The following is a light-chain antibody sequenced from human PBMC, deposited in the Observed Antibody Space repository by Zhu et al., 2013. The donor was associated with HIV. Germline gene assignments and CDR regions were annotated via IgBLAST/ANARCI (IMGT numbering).Light chain of an antibody. CDR3: YSWDSSDNHYV. CDR2: GKN. Sequence: SSELTQDPAVSVALGQTVRITCQGDSLRSYYASWYQQKPGQAPLLVIYGKNNRPSGIPDRFSGSSSGNTASLTITGAQAEDEADYYCYSWDSSDNHYVFGTGTKVTVL. CDR1: SLRSYY. J-gene: IGLJ1*01. V-gene: IGLV3-19*01.